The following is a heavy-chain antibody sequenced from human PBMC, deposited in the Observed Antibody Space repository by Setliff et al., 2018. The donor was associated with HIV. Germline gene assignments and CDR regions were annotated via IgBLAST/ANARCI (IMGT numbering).Heavy chain of an antibody. V-gene: IGHV4-4*07. CDR2: IYPSGST. CDR1: GGSISGYY. J-gene: IGHJ4*02. Sequence: PSETLSLTCTVSGGSISGYYWSWIRQAAGKGLEWIGRIYPSGSTSYNPSLQSRVVMSVDTSKNQFSLRLISVTAADTAVYFCARVSKGDYGGNFDSWGQGTLVTVSS. D-gene: IGHD4-17*01. CDR3: ARVSKGDYGGNFDS.